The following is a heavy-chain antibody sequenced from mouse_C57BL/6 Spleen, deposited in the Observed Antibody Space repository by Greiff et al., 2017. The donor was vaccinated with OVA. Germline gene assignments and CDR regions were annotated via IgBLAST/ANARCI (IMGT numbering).Heavy chain of an antibody. CDR3: ASPTGIRGYFDV. CDR2: IYPGDGDT. D-gene: IGHD4-1*01. CDR1: GYAFSSSW. Sequence: QVQLQQSGPELVKPGASVKISCKASGYAFSSSWMNWVKQRPGTGLEWIGRIYPGDGDTNYNGKFKGKATLTADKSSSTAYMQLSSLTSEDSAVYFGASPTGIRGYFDVWGTGTTVTVSS. J-gene: IGHJ1*03. V-gene: IGHV1-82*01.